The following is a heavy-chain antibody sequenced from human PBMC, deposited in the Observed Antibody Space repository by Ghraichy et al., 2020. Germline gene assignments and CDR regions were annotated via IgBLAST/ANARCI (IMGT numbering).Heavy chain of an antibody. D-gene: IGHD1-26*01. J-gene: IGHJ6*03. CDR2: INHSGST. CDR1: GGSFSGYY. CDR3: ARGAGGELNYYYYYMDV. Sequence: SETLSLTCAVYGGSFSGYYWSWIRQPPGKGLEWIGEINHSGSTNYNPSLKSRVTISVDTSKNQFSLKLSSVTAADTAVYYCARGAGGELNYYYYYMDVWGKGTTVTVSS. V-gene: IGHV4-34*01.